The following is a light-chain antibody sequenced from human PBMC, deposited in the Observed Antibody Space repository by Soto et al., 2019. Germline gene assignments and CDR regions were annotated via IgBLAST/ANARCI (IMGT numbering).Light chain of an antibody. Sequence: EIVLTQSPGTLSLSPGEGATLSCRASHSVSTTYLAWYQQKPGQAPRLLIYSTSSRATGIPDRFSGSGSGTDFPLTISRLEPEDFAVYYCQQYGSSLYSFGQGTKLEIK. CDR3: QQYGSSLYS. CDR2: STS. CDR1: HSVSTTY. J-gene: IGKJ2*03. V-gene: IGKV3-20*01.